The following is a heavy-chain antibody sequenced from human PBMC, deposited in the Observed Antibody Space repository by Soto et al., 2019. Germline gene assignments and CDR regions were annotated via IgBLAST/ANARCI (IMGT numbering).Heavy chain of an antibody. CDR1: GFTFSSYG. CDR2: IWYDGSNK. D-gene: IGHD4-17*01. J-gene: IGHJ4*02. Sequence: QVQLVESGGGVVQPGRSLRLSCAASGFTFSSYGMHWVRQAPGKGLEWVAVIWYDGSNKYYADSVKGRFTISRDNSNNTLYLQMNSLRAEDTAVYYCAREESGDYDYWGQGTLVTVSS. V-gene: IGHV3-33*01. CDR3: AREESGDYDY.